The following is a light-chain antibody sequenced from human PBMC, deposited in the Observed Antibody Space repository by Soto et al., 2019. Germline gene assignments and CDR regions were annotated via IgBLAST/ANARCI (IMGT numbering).Light chain of an antibody. V-gene: IGKV3-15*01. Sequence: EIVMTQSPATLSVSPGERATLSCRASQSVSSNLAWYQQKFGQAPRLLIYGASTRVAGIPARFSGSGSGTEFTLTISSLQSEDLAVYYCQHYNNWPPVTFGQGTRLEIK. J-gene: IGKJ5*01. CDR1: QSVSSN. CDR3: QHYNNWPPVT. CDR2: GAS.